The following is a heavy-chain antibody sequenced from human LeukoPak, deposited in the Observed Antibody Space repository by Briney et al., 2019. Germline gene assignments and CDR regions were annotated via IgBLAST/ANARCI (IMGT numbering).Heavy chain of an antibody. V-gene: IGHV3-23*01. J-gene: IGHJ4*02. Sequence: GGSLRLSCAASGFTFSSYSMNWVRQAPGKGLEWVSGITGSGGTTYYADSVEGRFTISRDNSKNTLYLQMNSLRAEDTAIYYCAKGRSVRGVAAFHFDYWGQGTLVTVSS. D-gene: IGHD2-15*01. CDR3: AKGRSVRGVAAFHFDY. CDR2: ITGSGGTT. CDR1: GFTFSSYS.